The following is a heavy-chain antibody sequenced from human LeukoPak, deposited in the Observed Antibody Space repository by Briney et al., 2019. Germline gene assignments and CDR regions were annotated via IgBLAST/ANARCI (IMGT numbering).Heavy chain of an antibody. CDR3: ARFGGGRLPYYFDY. J-gene: IGHJ4*02. Sequence: PSETLSLTCTVSGGSISSYYWSWIRQPPGKGLEWIGYIYYSGSTNYNPSLKSRVTISVDTSKNQFFLKLSSVTAADTAVYYCARFGGGRLPYYFDYWGQGTLVTVSS. V-gene: IGHV4-59*08. CDR2: IYYSGST. CDR1: GGSISSYY. D-gene: IGHD3-16*01.